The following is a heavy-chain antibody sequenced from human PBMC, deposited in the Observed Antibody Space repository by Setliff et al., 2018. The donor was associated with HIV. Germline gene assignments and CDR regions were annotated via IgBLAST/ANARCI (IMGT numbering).Heavy chain of an antibody. CDR2: FDPEHRKT. J-gene: IGHJ4*02. D-gene: IGHD5-18*01. CDR1: GYTLTELS. V-gene: IGHV1-24*01. Sequence: ASVKVSCKVSGYTLTELSMHWVRQAPGKGLEWMGSFDPEHRKTLYAQKFQGRVTMTQDTSTDTAYIELSSLRSDDTAVYYCAAKRRYNYDLKGPLDYWAQGTLVTVSS. CDR3: AAKRRYNYDLKGPLDY.